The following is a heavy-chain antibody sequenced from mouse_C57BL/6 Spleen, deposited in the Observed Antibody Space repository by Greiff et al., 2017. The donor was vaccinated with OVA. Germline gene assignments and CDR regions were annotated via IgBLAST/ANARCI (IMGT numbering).Heavy chain of an antibody. D-gene: IGHD2-2*01. CDR1: GFNIKDDY. Sequence: EVKVVESGAELVRPGASVKLSCTASGFNIKDDYMHWVKQRPEQGLEWIGWIDPENGDTEYASKFQGKATITADTSSNTAYLQLSSLTSEDTAVYYCTTGLRRGWFAYWGQGTLVTVSA. CDR2: IDPENGDT. J-gene: IGHJ3*01. V-gene: IGHV14-4*01. CDR3: TTGLRRGWFAY.